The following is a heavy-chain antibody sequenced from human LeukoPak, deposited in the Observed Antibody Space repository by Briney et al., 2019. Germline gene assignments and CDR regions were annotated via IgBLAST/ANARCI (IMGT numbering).Heavy chain of an antibody. CDR2: IYYSGST. V-gene: IGHV4-39*07. D-gene: IGHD7-27*01. CDR3: ARLELGIWPYFDY. Sequence: PSETLSLTCTVSGGSISSSSYYWGWIRQPPGKGLEWIGSIYYSGSTYYNPSLKSRVTISVDTSKNQFSLKLSSVTAADTAVYYCARLELGIWPYFDYWGQGTLVTVSS. J-gene: IGHJ4*02. CDR1: GGSISSSSYY.